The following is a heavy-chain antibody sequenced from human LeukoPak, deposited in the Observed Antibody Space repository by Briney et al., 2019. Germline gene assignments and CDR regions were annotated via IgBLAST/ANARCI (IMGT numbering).Heavy chain of an antibody. V-gene: IGHV3-23*01. CDR3: AKEAWFGELALDR. Sequence: GGSLRLPCAASGFPFSNYAMSWVRQAPGGGLEWVSVLNARATSPHYADSVKGRFTISRDNPKNTLYLQMDRLRAEDTAVYYCAKEAWFGELALDRWGQGTLVTVSS. CDR1: GFPFSNYA. CDR2: LNARATSP. D-gene: IGHD3-10*01. J-gene: IGHJ5*02.